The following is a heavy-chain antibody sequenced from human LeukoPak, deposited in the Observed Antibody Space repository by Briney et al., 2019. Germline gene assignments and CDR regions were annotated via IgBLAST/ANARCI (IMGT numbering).Heavy chain of an antibody. J-gene: IGHJ4*02. Sequence: GGSLRLSCAASGFSFSDYDMHWVRQAPGKGLEWVTFIRYDGTNTYADSVKGRFTISRDNSKNTVYLQMNSLSTEDTALYYCAKNRWCSVATPDSWGQGTLVTVSS. CDR3: AKNRWCSVATPDS. D-gene: IGHD5-12*01. CDR1: GFSFSDYD. V-gene: IGHV3-30*02. CDR2: IRYDGTNT.